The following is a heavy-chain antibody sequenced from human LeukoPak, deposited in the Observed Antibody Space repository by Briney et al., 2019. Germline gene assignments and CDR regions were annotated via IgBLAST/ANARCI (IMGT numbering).Heavy chain of an antibody. D-gene: IGHD5-12*01. J-gene: IGHJ4*02. CDR1: AFSFSSYE. CDR2: ISTSGSTI. Sequence: GGSLRLSCAASAFSFSSYEMNWVRQAPGKGLEWVPYISTSGSTIYYADSVKGRFTISRDNAKNSLYLQMNSLRAEDTAVYYCAGGSARFSGYDYFDYWGQGTLVTVSS. CDR3: AGGSARFSGYDYFDY. V-gene: IGHV3-48*03.